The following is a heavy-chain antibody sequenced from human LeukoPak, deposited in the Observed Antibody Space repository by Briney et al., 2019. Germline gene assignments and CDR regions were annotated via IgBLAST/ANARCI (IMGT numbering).Heavy chain of an antibody. V-gene: IGHV1-46*01. J-gene: IGHJ4*02. CDR3: AREGYDILTGYYKAPDY. Sequence: ASVKVSCKASGYTFTSYYMHWVRQAPGQGLEWMGIINPSGGSTSYAQKFQGRVTMTRDTSTSTVYMELSSLRSEDTAVYYCAREGYDILTGYYKAPDYWGQGTLVTVSS. CDR2: INPSGGST. D-gene: IGHD3-9*01. CDR1: GYTFTSYY.